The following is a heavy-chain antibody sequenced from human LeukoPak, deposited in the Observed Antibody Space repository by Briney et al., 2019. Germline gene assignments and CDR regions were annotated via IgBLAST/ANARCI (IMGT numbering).Heavy chain of an antibody. J-gene: IGHJ6*02. Sequence: SETLSLTCTVSGGSISSYYWSWMRQSPGRGLEYVGYIFYSGSTNYNPSLKSRVTISVDTSKKQFSLKLSSVTAADTAVYYCARDSVSGSYYYYGMDVWGQGTTVTVSS. V-gene: IGHV4-59*01. D-gene: IGHD2-15*01. CDR2: IFYSGST. CDR1: GGSISSYY. CDR3: ARDSVSGSYYYYGMDV.